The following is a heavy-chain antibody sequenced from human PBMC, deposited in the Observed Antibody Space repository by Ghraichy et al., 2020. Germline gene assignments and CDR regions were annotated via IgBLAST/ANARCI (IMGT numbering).Heavy chain of an antibody. CDR1: GFIFSTYW. CDR3: ARGGLLGSSWYSVY. J-gene: IGHJ4*02. V-gene: IGHV3-7*01. Sequence: GGSLRLSCAASGFIFSTYWMSWVRQAPGKGLEWVANIKEDETEKYYVDSVKGRFTISRDNAKSLLYLQMNSLRVDDTAVYFCARGGLLGSSWYSVYWGQGTLVTVSS. CDR2: IKEDETEK. D-gene: IGHD6-13*01.